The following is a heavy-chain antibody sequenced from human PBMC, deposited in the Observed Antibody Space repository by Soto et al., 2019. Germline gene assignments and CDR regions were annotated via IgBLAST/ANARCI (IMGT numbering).Heavy chain of an antibody. V-gene: IGHV4-59*01. CDR3: ARTRASGWYGDNWFDP. J-gene: IGHJ5*02. CDR2: GHYSGTT. D-gene: IGHD6-19*01. CDR1: GGSINSYH. Sequence: QVQLQESGPGLAKPSETLSLTCTVSGGSINSYHWSWIRQPPGKGLEWIGYGHYSGTTYYNPSLKSRVTMSVDMSKNQFSLKLSSVTAADTAVYYCARTRASGWYGDNWFDPWGQGTLVTVSS.